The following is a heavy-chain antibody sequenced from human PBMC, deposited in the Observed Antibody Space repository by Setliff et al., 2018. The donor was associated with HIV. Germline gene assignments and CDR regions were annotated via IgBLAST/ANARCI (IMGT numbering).Heavy chain of an antibody. J-gene: IGHJ4*02. CDR1: GGSISSGAYY. Sequence: SETLSLTCTVSGGSISSGAYYWSWIRQHPGKGLEWIGYIYYSGSTYYNPSLKSRVTISVDTSKNQSSLKLNSVTAADTAVYYCARVPLSSPSRPGGYFDYWGQGTLVTVSS. CDR2: IYYSGST. CDR3: ARVPLSSPSRPGGYFDY. D-gene: IGHD3-16*01. V-gene: IGHV4-31*03.